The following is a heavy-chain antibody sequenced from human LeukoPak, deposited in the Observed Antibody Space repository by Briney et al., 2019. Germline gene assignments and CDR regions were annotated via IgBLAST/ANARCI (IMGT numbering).Heavy chain of an antibody. J-gene: IGHJ4*02. CDR2: IKQDGSKK. Sequence: GGSLRLSCVASGFPFSSYWMTWVRQAPGKGLEWVANIKQDGSKKSYVDSVKGRFTISRDNAKNSLYLQINSLRAEDTAVYYCARERGYYDFHYWGQGTLVTVSS. V-gene: IGHV3-7*01. CDR3: ARERGYYDFHY. CDR1: GFPFSSYW. D-gene: IGHD3-3*01.